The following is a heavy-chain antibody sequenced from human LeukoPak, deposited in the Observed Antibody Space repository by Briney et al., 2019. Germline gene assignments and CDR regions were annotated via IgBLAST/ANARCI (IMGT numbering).Heavy chain of an antibody. Sequence: GGSLRLSCAASGFTFRTYWMHWVRQAPGKGLVWVSHIKSDGSATTYADSVKGRFTISRDNAKNTLYLQMNSLRAEDTAVYYCARDYGDYSFDYWGQGTLVTVSS. CDR1: GFTFRTYW. J-gene: IGHJ4*02. V-gene: IGHV3-74*01. D-gene: IGHD4-17*01. CDR3: ARDYGDYSFDY. CDR2: IKSDGSAT.